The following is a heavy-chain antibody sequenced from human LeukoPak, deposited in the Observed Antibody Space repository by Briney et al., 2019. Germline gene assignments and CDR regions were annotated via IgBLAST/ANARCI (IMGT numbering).Heavy chain of an antibody. CDR1: GYTFTSYA. CDR3: AREAPFRTYQVGMDV. Sequence: ASVTVSCKASGYTFTSYAMNWVRQAPGQELEWMGWINTNTGNPTYAQGFTGRFVFSLDTSVSTAYLQISSLKADDTAVYYCAREAPFRTYQVGMDVWGQGTTVTVSS. D-gene: IGHD2-2*01. CDR2: INTNTGNP. J-gene: IGHJ6*02. V-gene: IGHV7-4-1*02.